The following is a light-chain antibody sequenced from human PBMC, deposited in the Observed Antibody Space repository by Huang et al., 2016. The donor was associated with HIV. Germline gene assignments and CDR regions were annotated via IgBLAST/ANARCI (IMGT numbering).Light chain of an antibody. CDR1: QGSISY. CDR2: GTS. CDR3: QQLHSFPPT. V-gene: IGKV1-9*01. Sequence: IQLTQSPSSLSASVGDRVTITCRASQGSISYSAWYQQKPGEAPKLLIYGTSTLQSGVPSRFSGSGSGADFTLTISSLQPEDSATYSCQQLHSFPPTFGGGTKVEI. J-gene: IGKJ4*01.